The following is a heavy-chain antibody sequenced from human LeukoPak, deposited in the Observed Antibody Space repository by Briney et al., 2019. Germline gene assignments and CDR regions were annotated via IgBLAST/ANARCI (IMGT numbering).Heavy chain of an antibody. CDR2: IYYSGST. CDR1: GGSISSSSYY. CDR3: AAEILVPQTIDY. D-gene: IGHD2-8*02. J-gene: IGHJ4*02. Sequence: PSETLSLTCTVSGGSISSSSYYWSWIRQPPGKGLEWIGYIYYSGSTYYNPSLKSRVTISVDTSKNQFSLKLSSVTAADTAVYYCAAEILVPQTIDYWGQGTLVTVSS. V-gene: IGHV4-31*03.